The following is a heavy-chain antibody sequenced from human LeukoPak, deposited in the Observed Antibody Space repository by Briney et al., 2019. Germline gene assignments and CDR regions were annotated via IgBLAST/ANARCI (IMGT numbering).Heavy chain of an antibody. CDR1: GGTFSSYA. D-gene: IGHD1-26*01. CDR2: IIPIFGIA. Sequence: GASVKVSCKASGGTFSSYAISWVRQAPGQGLEWMGRIIPIFGIANYAQKFQGRVTITADKSTSTAYMELSSLRSEDTAVYYCAKVGAGNFDYWGQGTLVTVSS. CDR3: AKVGAGNFDY. V-gene: IGHV1-69*04. J-gene: IGHJ4*02.